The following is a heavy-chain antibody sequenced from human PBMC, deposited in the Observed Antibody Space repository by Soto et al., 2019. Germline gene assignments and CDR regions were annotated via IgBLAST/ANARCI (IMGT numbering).Heavy chain of an antibody. V-gene: IGHV4-4*02. CDR1: GGSISSSNW. CDR3: AKMPGIAAAGISAAFDI. J-gene: IGHJ3*02. D-gene: IGHD6-13*01. Sequence: SETLSLTCAVSGGSISSSNWWSWVRHPPGKGLEWIGEIYHSGSTNYNPSLKSRVTISVDKSKNQFSLKLSSVTAADTAVYYCAKMPGIAAAGISAAFDIWGQGTMVTVSS. CDR2: IYHSGST.